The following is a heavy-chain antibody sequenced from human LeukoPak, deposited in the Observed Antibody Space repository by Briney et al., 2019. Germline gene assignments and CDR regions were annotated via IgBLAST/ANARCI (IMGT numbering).Heavy chain of an antibody. CDR2: INPNSGGT. J-gene: IGHJ4*02. CDR3: ARLNSGYDYFDY. D-gene: IGHD5-12*01. Sequence: ASVKVSCKASGYTFTGYYMHWVRQAPGQGLEWMGWINPNSGGTNYAQKFQDRVTMTRDTSISTAYMELSRLKSDDTAVYYCARLNSGYDYFDYWGQGTLVTVSS. CDR1: GYTFTGYY. V-gene: IGHV1-2*02.